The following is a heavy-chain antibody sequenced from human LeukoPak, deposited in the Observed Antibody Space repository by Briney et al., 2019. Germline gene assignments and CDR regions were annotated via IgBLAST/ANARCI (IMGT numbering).Heavy chain of an antibody. CDR2: IYYSGST. J-gene: IGHJ4*02. V-gene: IGHV4-59*08. Sequence: PSETLSLTCTVSGGSISSFYWSWIRQPPGKGLEWIGYIYYSGSTNYNPSLKSRVTISVDTSKNRFSLRLNSVTAADTAIYFCARNSPPHAYYFDFWGQGTLVTVSS. CDR3: ARNSPPHAYYFDF. CDR1: GGSISSFY. D-gene: IGHD2-2*01.